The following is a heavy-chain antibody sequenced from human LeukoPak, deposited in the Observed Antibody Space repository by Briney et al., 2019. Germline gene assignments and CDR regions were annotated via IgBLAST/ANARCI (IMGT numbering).Heavy chain of an antibody. Sequence: GGSLRLSCAASGFTFSDFAMSWVRQAPGKGLEWVSGMSASGSHTHSADFVKGRFTISRDNFKNTLYLQMNGLRVEDTAVYYCAKVRSGNNYYFDYWGQGTLVTVSS. J-gene: IGHJ4*02. CDR1: GFTFSDFA. CDR3: AKVRSGNNYYFDY. V-gene: IGHV3-23*01. CDR2: MSASGSHT. D-gene: IGHD1/OR15-1a*01.